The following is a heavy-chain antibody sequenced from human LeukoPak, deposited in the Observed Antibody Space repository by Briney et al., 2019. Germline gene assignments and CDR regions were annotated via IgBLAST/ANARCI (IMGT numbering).Heavy chain of an antibody. CDR1: GGSVSSGSYY. D-gene: IGHD2-21*02. V-gene: IGHV4-39*01. CDR3: AKLGPPYCGGDCYSDY. CDR2: IYYSGST. Sequence: SETLSLTCTVSGGSVSSGSYYWSWIRQPPGKGLKWIGSIYYSGSTYYNPSLKSRVTISVDTSKNQFSLKLSSVTAADTAVYYCAKLGPPYCGGDCYSDYWGQGTLVTVSS. J-gene: IGHJ4*02.